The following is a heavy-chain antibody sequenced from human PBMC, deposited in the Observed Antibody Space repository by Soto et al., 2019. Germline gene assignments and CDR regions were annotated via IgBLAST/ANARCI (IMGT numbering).Heavy chain of an antibody. CDR3: AKANEYYDFWGGYYAFDY. CDR1: GFTFSSYA. Sequence: EVQLLESGGGLVQPGGSLRLSCAASGFTFSSYAMSWVRQAPGKGLEWVSAISGSGGSTYYADSVKGRFTISRDNSKNTLYLQMNSLRAEDTAVYYCAKANEYYDFWGGYYAFDYWGQGTLVTVSS. D-gene: IGHD3-3*01. V-gene: IGHV3-23*01. CDR2: ISGSGGST. J-gene: IGHJ4*02.